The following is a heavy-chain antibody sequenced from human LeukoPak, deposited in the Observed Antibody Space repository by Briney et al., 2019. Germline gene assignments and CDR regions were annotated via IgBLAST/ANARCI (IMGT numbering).Heavy chain of an antibody. CDR3: AKSKFPYDTDGWHGYFDF. CDR2: ISGSGGST. CDR1: GFTFSSYA. V-gene: IGHV3-23*01. Sequence: GGSLRLSCAASGFTFSSYAMSWVRQVPGKGLEWVSSISGSGGSTYYAGSVKGRFTISRDNSKNTLFLQMNSLRADDTAVYYCAKSKFPYDTDGWHGYFDFWGQGTLVTVSS. J-gene: IGHJ4*02. D-gene: IGHD3-22*01.